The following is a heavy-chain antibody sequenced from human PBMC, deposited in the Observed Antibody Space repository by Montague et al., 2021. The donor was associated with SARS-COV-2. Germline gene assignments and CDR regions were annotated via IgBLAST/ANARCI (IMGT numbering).Heavy chain of an antibody. D-gene: IGHD2-2*03. Sequence: SLRLSCAASGFTFDDYAMHWVRQAPGKGLEWVSGISWNSAGLGYAASVKGRFTISRDNAKNSLYLQMNSLRVEDTALYYCARDTVVDSVYPLFEYWGQGILVTVSS. J-gene: IGHJ4*02. CDR3: ARDTVVDSVYPLFEY. CDR1: GFTFDDYA. V-gene: IGHV3-9*01. CDR2: ISWNSAGL.